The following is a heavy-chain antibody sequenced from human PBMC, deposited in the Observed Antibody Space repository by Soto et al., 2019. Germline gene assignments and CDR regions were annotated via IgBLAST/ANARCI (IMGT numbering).Heavy chain of an antibody. CDR3: ASARPVGATRSPHSFDC. J-gene: IGHJ3*01. V-gene: IGHV1-46*01. CDR1: GYTFTSYY. CDR2: INPSGGST. D-gene: IGHD1-26*01. Sequence: ASVKVSCKASGYTFTSYYMHWVRQAPGQGLEWMGIINPSGGSTSYAQKFQGRVTMTRDTSTSTVYMELSSLRCEDTAVYYCASARPVGATRSPHSFDCWGRGTMVTVSS.